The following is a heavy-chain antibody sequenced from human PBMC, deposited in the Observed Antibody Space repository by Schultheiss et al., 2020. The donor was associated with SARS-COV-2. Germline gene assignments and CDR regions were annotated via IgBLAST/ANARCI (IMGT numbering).Heavy chain of an antibody. V-gene: IGHV4-59*01. D-gene: IGHD5-18*01. CDR1: GDSISTYY. Sequence: SETLSLTCTVSGDSISTYYWSWIRQPPGKTLEWIGYVYYRGRTDYNPSLGSRVTISVDTSKNQFSLKLSSVTAADTAVYYCARVSDTAEYYFDYWGQGTLVTVSS. CDR3: ARVSDTAEYYFDY. J-gene: IGHJ4*02. CDR2: VYYRGRT.